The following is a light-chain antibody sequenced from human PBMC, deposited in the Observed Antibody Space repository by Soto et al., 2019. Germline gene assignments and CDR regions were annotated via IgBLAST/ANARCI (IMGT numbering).Light chain of an antibody. J-gene: IGKJ5*01. Sequence: DIQMTQSPSTLSGSVGDRVTITCRASQTISSWLAWYQQKPGKAPKLLIYRATRLESGVPSRFSGCASGTAFTLTISSLQPDDFATYYCQQYNSYPITFGQGTRLEIK. CDR1: QTISSW. CDR3: QQYNSYPIT. CDR2: RAT. V-gene: IGKV1-5*03.